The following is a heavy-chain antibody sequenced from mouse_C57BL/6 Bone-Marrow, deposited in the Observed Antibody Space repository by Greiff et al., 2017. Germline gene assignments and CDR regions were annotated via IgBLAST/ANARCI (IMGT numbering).Heavy chain of an antibody. CDR3: ASVWWFAY. J-gene: IGHJ3*01. Sequence: QVQLMESGPGLVQPSQSLSITCTVSGFSLTSSGVHWVRQSPGKGLEWLGTIRSGGSTDYNAAFISRLSISKDNTKYQVFFKMKSLQADDTARYYCASVWWFAYWGQGTTVTVSA. CDR1: GFSLTSSG. CDR2: IRSGGST. V-gene: IGHV2-2*01.